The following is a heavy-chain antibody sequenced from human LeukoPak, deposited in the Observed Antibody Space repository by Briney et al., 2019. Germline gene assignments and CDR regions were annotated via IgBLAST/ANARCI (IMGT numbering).Heavy chain of an antibody. V-gene: IGHV3-7*01. Sequence: GGSLRLSCAASGFTFTSYWMTWVRQTPGKGLEWVANIKQDGSETNYVDSVKGRFTISRDNAKNSLYLQMNSLRAEDTAVYYCASSLWFGERPFDYWGQGTLVTVSS. CDR3: ASSLWFGERPFDY. CDR2: IKQDGSET. CDR1: GFTFTSYW. D-gene: IGHD3-10*01. J-gene: IGHJ4*02.